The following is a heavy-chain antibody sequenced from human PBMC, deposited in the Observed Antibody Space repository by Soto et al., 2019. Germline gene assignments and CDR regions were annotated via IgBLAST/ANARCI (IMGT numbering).Heavy chain of an antibody. CDR3: ARGRTYYAP. D-gene: IGHD3-10*01. CDR1: RGSISSGGYY. Sequence: SETLSLTCTVSRGSISSGGYYWSWIRHHPGKVLXXIGSIFYSGINHYNPSLKSRCSMSDDKSKNPFSLKLGFATAADTAVSYCARGRTYYAPWGQGTLVTLSS. V-gene: IGHV4-31*03. J-gene: IGHJ5*02. CDR2: IFYSGIN.